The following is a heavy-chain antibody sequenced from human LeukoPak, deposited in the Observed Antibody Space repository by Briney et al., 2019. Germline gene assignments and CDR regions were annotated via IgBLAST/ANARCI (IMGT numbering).Heavy chain of an antibody. CDR2: IYPEDSET. D-gene: IGHD3-16*01. V-gene: IGHV5-51*03. CDR1: GYNFTPYW. Sequence: GESLKISCKGDGYNFTPYWIVWVRQMPGKGLEWMGVIYPEDSETKYSPSFQGQVTISVDKSISTAYLQWSSLKASDTAMYYCAIFDFLFGEIDNWFDPWGQGTQVTVSS. CDR3: AIFDFLFGEIDNWFDP. J-gene: IGHJ5*02.